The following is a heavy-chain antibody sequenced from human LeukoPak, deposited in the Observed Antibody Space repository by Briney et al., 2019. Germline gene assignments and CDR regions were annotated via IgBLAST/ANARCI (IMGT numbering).Heavy chain of an antibody. D-gene: IGHD5-18*01. Sequence: ASVKVSCKASGYIFTTYFMHWLRQAPGQGLEWMGIINPSGGTTSYAQNFQGRVTMTRDTSTSTVYMELSSLRSEDTAVYYCAREIGPRQLHLWGSAFDYWGQGTLVTVSS. CDR2: INPSGGTT. CDR3: AREIGPRQLHLWGSAFDY. J-gene: IGHJ4*02. CDR1: GYIFTTYF. V-gene: IGHV1-46*01.